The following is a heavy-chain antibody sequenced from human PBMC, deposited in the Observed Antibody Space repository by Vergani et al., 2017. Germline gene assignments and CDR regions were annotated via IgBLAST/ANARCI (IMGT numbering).Heavy chain of an antibody. CDR1: GFTFSNAW. V-gene: IGHV3-15*01. D-gene: IGHD6-19*01. Sequence: EVQLVESGGGLVKPGGSLRLSCAASGFTFSNAWMSWVRQAPGKGLEWVGRIKSKTDGGTTDYAAPVKGRFTISRADSKNTLYLQMNSLKTEDTAVYYCTNPGPKKDKSSGWLLDWGQGTLVTVSS. J-gene: IGHJ4*02. CDR2: IKSKTDGGTT. CDR3: TNPGPKKDKSSGWLLD.